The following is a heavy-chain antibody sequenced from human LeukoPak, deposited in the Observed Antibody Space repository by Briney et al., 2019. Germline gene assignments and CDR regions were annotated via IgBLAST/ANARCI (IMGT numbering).Heavy chain of an antibody. D-gene: IGHD3-22*01. CDR1: GGSISSYY. Sequence: SETLSLTCTVSGGSISSYYWSWIRQPPGKGLEWIGYVYYSGSTNYNPSLKRRVTISVDTSKNQFSLKLSSVTATDTAVYYCARLTYNYDSSGYYGLYGMDVWGQGTTVTVSS. CDR2: VYYSGST. CDR3: ARLTYNYDSSGYYGLYGMDV. J-gene: IGHJ6*02. V-gene: IGHV4-59*08.